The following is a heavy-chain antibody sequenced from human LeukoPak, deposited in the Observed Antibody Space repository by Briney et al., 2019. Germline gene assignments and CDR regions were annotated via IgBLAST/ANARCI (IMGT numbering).Heavy chain of an antibody. CDR3: AKDMTTVTYTSDY. V-gene: IGHV3-23*01. Sequence: AGGSLRLSCPAAGFIFSRYSMSWVRQAPGKGLEWVLAISGSGGSTYYADSVKGRFTISRDISKNTLYLKMNSLRAEGTAVYYCAKDMTTVTYTSDYWRQGGLVSDCS. D-gene: IGHD4-17*01. J-gene: IGHJ4*02. CDR1: GFIFSRYS. CDR2: ISGSGGST.